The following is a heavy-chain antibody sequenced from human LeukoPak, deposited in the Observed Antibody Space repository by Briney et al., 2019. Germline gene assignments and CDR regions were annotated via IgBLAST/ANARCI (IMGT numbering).Heavy chain of an antibody. CDR2: IYSGGST. D-gene: IGHD6-13*01. Sequence: GGSLRLSCAASGFTVSSNYMSWVRQAPGKGLEWVSVIYSGGSTYYADSVKSRFTISRDNSKNTLYLQMNSLRAEDTAVYYCARASGIQTLHYYYMDVWGKGTTVTVSS. CDR3: ARASGIQTLHYYYMDV. J-gene: IGHJ6*03. CDR1: GFTVSSNY. V-gene: IGHV3-53*01.